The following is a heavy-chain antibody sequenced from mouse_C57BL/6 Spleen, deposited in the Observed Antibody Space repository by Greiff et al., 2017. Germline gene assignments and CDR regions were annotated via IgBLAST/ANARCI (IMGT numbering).Heavy chain of an antibody. CDR2: IDPSDSYT. V-gene: IGHV1-50*01. CDR3: ARSGE. CDR1: GYTFTSYW. Sequence: LQQPGAELVKPGASVKLSCKASGYTFTSYWMQWVKQRPGQGLEWIGEIDPSDSYTNYNQKFKGKATLTVDTSSSTAYMQLSSLTSEDSAVYYCARSGEWGQGTTLTVSS. J-gene: IGHJ2*01. D-gene: IGHD3-1*01.